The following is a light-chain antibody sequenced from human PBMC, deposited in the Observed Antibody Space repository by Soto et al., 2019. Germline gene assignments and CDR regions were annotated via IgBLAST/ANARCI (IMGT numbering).Light chain of an antibody. CDR2: GNS. V-gene: IGLV1-40*01. J-gene: IGLJ2*01. CDR3: QSYDSSLSGYVV. CDR1: SSNIGAGYD. Sequence: QPVLTQPPSVSGAPGQRVTISCTGSSSNIGAGYDVHWYQQLPGTAPKLLIYGNSNRPSGVPDRFSGSKSDTSASLAITGLQAEDEADYYRQSYDSSLSGYVVFGGGTKLTVL.